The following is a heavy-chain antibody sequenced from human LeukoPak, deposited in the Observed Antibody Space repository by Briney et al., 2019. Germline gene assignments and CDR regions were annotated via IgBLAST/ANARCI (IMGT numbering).Heavy chain of an antibody. V-gene: IGHV4-34*01. CDR3: ARVPRSSSSVDY. D-gene: IGHD6-6*01. CDR1: GGSFSGYY. J-gene: IGHJ4*02. CDR2: INHRGST. Sequence: PSETLSLTCAVYGGSFSGYYWSWIRQPPGKGLEWIGEINHRGSTNYNPSLKSRVTISVDTFKNQFSLKLHSVTAADTAVYYCARVPRSSSSVDYWGQGTLVTVSS.